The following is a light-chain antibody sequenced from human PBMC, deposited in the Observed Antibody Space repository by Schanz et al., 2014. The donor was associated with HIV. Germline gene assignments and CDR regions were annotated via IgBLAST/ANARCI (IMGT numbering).Light chain of an antibody. J-gene: IGKJ4*01. CDR2: HAS. CDR3: QQFRTIPLT. Sequence: EIVLTQSPGTLSLSPGERATLSCRASQSVSSSYFAWYQQKPGQAPRLLIYHASSRAPGGPPRFSGSGSGTDFTLTINSLQSEDVAVYYCQQFRTIPLTFGGGTKVEIK. CDR1: QSVSSSY. V-gene: IGKV3-20*01.